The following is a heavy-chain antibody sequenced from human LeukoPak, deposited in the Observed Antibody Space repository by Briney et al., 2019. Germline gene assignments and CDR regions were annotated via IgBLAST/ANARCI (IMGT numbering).Heavy chain of an antibody. CDR2: ISISGTKT. CDR1: EFDFSTHA. Sequence: GGSLRLSCAASEFDFSTHAMTWVRQAPGKGLEWVSAISISGTKTYYADSVKGRFTISRDNSKNTLYLQMNSLRAEDTAVYYCAKDGPTYYDFWSGSPKSNWFDPWGQGTLVTVSS. D-gene: IGHD3-3*01. CDR3: AKDGPTYYDFWSGSPKSNWFDP. J-gene: IGHJ5*02. V-gene: IGHV3-23*01.